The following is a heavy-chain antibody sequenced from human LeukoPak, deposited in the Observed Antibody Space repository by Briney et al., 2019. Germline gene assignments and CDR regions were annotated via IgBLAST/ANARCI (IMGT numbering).Heavy chain of an antibody. CDR3: ARDLRSSSFSYFDY. CDR1: GGSISSSNW. D-gene: IGHD6-6*01. Sequence: SETLSLTCAVSGGSISSSNWWSWVRQPPGKGLEWIGEIYHSGSTNYNPSLKSRVTISVDTSKNQFSLKLSSVTAADTAVYYCARDLRSSSFSYFDYWGQGTLVTVSS. CDR2: IYHSGST. J-gene: IGHJ4*02. V-gene: IGHV4-4*02.